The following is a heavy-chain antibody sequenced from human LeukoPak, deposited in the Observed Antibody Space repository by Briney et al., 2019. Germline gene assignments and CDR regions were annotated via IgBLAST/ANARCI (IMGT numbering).Heavy chain of an antibody. Sequence: GGSLRLSCAASGFTFSSYAIHWVRQAPGKGLEWVAVMSHDGSDEYYADSVKGRFSISRDNSKSTLSLQLNSLGPEDTAVYYCARDRGSSSMSMSLIDYWGQGTLVTVSS. CDR3: ARDRGSSSMSMSLIDY. CDR2: MSHDGSDE. D-gene: IGHD6-6*01. J-gene: IGHJ4*02. V-gene: IGHV3-30*04. CDR1: GFTFSSYA.